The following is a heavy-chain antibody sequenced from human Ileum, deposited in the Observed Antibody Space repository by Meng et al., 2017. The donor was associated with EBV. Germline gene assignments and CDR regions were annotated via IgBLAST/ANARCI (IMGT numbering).Heavy chain of an antibody. CDR3: ARGGDGSPYFDY. V-gene: IGHV4-30-2*01. Sequence: QLQLQESGSGLVKPSETLSLICAVSGGSISSNGYSWSWIRQPPGKGLEWLGYIYYSGTAFYNPSLKSRVTISLDRSKSQFYLKLISVTAADTAVYYCARGGDGSPYFDYWGQGALVTVSS. D-gene: IGHD5-24*01. CDR1: GGSISSNGYS. J-gene: IGHJ4*02. CDR2: IYYSGTA.